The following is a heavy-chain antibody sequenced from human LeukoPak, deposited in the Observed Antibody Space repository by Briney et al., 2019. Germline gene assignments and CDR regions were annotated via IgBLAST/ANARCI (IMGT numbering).Heavy chain of an antibody. Sequence: SVKVSCKASGGTFSSYAISWVRQAPGQGLEWMGGIIPIFGTANYAQKFQGGVTITTDESTSTAYMELSSLRSEDTAVYYCARPRGNYGSNNWFDPWGQGTLVTVSS. CDR3: ARPRGNYGSNNWFDP. V-gene: IGHV1-69*05. J-gene: IGHJ5*02. CDR2: IIPIFGTA. D-gene: IGHD1-7*01. CDR1: GGTFSSYA.